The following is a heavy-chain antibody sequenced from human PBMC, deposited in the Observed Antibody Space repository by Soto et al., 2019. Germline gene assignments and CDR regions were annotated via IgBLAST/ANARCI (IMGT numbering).Heavy chain of an antibody. D-gene: IGHD1-26*01. J-gene: IGHJ4*02. V-gene: IGHV4-59*02. CDR1: GGSVSNSY. CDR3: ARGRSHEWELLVQYFDY. CDR2: VYYSGST. Sequence: PSETLSLTCTVSGGSVSNSYWGWIRQPPGKGLEWVAYVYYSGSTNYNPSVGSRVTISVDKSKNQFSLKMTSVTGADTAVYYCARGRSHEWELLVQYFDYWGQGTLVTVSS.